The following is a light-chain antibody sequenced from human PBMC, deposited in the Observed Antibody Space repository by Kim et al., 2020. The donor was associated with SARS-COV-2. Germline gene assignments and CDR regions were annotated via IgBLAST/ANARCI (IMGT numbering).Light chain of an antibody. CDR2: KVS. Sequence: ASISCRSSRSLVHSNGNTDLNWLQQRPSQSPRRLIYKVSNRDSGVPDRFSGSGSGTDFTLKISRVEAEDVGVYYCCMQGKQWPYTFGQGTKLEI. V-gene: IGKV2-30*02. CDR1: RSLVHSNGNTD. CDR3: MQGKQWPYT. J-gene: IGKJ2*01.